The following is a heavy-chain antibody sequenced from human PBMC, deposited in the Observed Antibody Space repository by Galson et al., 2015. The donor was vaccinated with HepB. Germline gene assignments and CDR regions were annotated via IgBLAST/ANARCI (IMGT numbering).Heavy chain of an antibody. Sequence: SLRLSCAASGFTFSSYGMHWVRQAPGKGLEWVAVISYDGSNKYYADSVKGRFTISRDNSKNTLYLQMNSLRAEDTAVYYCAKQEMPLWPYRPYYGMDVWGQGTTVTVSS. CDR3: AKQEMPLWPYRPYYGMDV. V-gene: IGHV3-30*18. J-gene: IGHJ6*02. D-gene: IGHD5-18*01. CDR1: GFTFSSYG. CDR2: ISYDGSNK.